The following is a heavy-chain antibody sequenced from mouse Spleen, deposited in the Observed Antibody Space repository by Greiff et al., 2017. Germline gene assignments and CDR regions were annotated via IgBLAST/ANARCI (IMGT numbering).Heavy chain of an antibody. D-gene: IGHD4-1*01. J-gene: IGHJ3*01. CDR2: IYPSDSET. Sequence: VQLQQPGAELVRPGSSVKLSCKASGYTFTSYWMDWVKQRPGQGLEWIGNIYPSDSETHYNQKFKDKATLTVDKSSSTAYMQLSSLTSEDSAVYYCARSELGQGFAYWGQGTLVTVSA. V-gene: IGHV1-61*01. CDR3: ARSELGQGFAY. CDR1: GYTFTSYW.